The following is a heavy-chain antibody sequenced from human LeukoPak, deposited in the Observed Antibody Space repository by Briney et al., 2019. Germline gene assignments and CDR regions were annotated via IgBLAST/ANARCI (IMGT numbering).Heavy chain of an antibody. J-gene: IGHJ4*02. CDR1: GFTFSSYW. D-gene: IGHD3-3*01. CDR2: IKQDGSEK. Sequence: GGSLRLSCAASGFTFSSYWMSWVRQAPGKGLEWVANIKQDGSEKYYVDSVKGRFTISRDNAKNSLYLQMNSLRAEDTAVYYCARTPRRGGIFGVVTHWGQGALVTVSS. V-gene: IGHV3-7*01. CDR3: ARTPRRGGIFGVVTH.